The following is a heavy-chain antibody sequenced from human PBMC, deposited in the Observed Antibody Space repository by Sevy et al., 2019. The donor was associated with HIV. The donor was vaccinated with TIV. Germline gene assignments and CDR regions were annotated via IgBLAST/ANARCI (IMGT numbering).Heavy chain of an antibody. V-gene: IGHV1-24*01. Sequence: ASVKVSCKVSGYTLTELSMHWVRQAPGKGLEWMGGFDPEDGETIYAQMFQGRVTMTEDTSTDTAYMELSSLRSEDTAVYYCATASGQWRLRVAFDIWGQGTMVTVSS. J-gene: IGHJ3*02. CDR2: FDPEDGET. CDR3: ATASGQWRLRVAFDI. CDR1: GYTLTELS. D-gene: IGHD6-19*01.